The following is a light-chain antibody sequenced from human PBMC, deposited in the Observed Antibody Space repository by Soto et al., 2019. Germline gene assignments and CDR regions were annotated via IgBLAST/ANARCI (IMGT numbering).Light chain of an antibody. CDR3: CSYAGSYTV. CDR1: SSDVGGYNF. V-gene: IGLV2-11*01. CDR2: DVS. Sequence: QSALTQPRSVSGSPGQSVTISCTGTSSDVGGYNFVSWYQQHPGKAPKLMIYDVSKRPSGVHDRVSGSKTGNTASLNISGLQAEDEADYYCCSYAGSYTVFGGGTKVTVL. J-gene: IGLJ2*01.